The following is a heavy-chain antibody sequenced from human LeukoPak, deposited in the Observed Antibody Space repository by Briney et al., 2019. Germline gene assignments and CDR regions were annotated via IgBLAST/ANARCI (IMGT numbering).Heavy chain of an antibody. J-gene: IGHJ5*02. D-gene: IGHD6-19*01. V-gene: IGHV4-30-2*01. CDR2: IYDGGNT. Sequence: SETLSLTCAVFGGSISSDGYSWSWIRQPQGKGLEWIGYIYDGGNTYNSPSLKRRVTMSVDRSRNQFSLQLNSVTPEDTAVYYCARSRVAGFLYNWFDPWGQGTLVTVSS. CDR1: GGSISSDGYS. CDR3: ARSRVAGFLYNWFDP.